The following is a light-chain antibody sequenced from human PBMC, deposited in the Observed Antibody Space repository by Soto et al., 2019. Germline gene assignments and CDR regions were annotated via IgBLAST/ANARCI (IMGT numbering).Light chain of an antibody. CDR2: EAS. J-gene: IGKJ1*01. CDR1: QSISSW. CDR3: QQSNNYPWT. Sequence: DIQMTQSPSTLSASVGDRVTITCRASQSISSWLAWYQQKPGKAPKLLIYEASNVESGVPSRFSGSGSGTEFTLTISSLQPDDFATYYYQQSNNYPWTFGQGTKVDIK. V-gene: IGKV1-5*03.